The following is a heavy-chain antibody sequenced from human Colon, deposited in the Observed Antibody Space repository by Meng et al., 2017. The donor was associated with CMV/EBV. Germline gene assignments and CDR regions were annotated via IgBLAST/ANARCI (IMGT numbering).Heavy chain of an antibody. J-gene: IGHJ6*02. CDR1: GFTVSSNY. V-gene: IGHV3-53*01. Sequence: GESLKISCAASGFTVSSNYMSWVRQAPGKGLEWVSVIYSDGRTFRADSVKGRFTTSRDNSETTLYLQMNNLRAEDTAVYYCAGVMVPEASLRYGMDVWGQGTTVTVSS. D-gene: IGHD2-21*01. CDR3: AGVMVPEASLRYGMDV. CDR2: IYSDGRT.